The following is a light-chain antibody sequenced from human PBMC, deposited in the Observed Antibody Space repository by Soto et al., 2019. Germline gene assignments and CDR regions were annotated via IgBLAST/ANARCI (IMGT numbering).Light chain of an antibody. CDR2: DVV. J-gene: IGLJ1*01. CDR1: SSDVGGYNY. CDR3: CSYAGNYLYV. V-gene: IGLV2-11*01. Sequence: QSALTQPRSVSGSPGQSVTISCTGTSSDVGGYNYVSWYQQHPGKAPKLIIYDVVKRPSGVPDHFSGSKSGNTASLTISGLQAEDDADYYCCSYAGNYLYVFGTGTKVTVL.